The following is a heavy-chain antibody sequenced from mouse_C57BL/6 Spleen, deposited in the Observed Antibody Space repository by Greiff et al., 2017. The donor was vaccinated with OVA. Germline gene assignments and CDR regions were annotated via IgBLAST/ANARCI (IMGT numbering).Heavy chain of an antibody. J-gene: IGHJ1*03. CDR3: ARDPRGYPWYFDV. CDR1: GISITTGNYR. V-gene: IGHV3-5*01. CDR2: IYYSGTI. D-gene: IGHD2-2*01. Sequence: QLKQSGTGLVKPSQTVFLTCTVTGISITTGNYRWSWIRQFPGNKLEWIGYIYYSGTITYNPSLTSRTTITRDTPKNQFFLEMNSLTAEDTATYYCARDPRGYPWYFDVWGTGTTVTVSS.